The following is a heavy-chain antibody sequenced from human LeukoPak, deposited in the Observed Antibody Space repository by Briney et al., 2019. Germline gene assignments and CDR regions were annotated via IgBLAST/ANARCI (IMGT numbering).Heavy chain of an antibody. CDR1: GGSISNHF. J-gene: IGHJ5*02. V-gene: IGHV4-4*07. D-gene: IGHD1-26*01. CDR2: VSTSGST. Sequence: SETLSLTCTVSGGSISNHFCSWIRQPAGKGLEWIGRVSTSGSTYYNPSLKSRVTMSADTSKNQFSLKLSSMAAAETAVYYCARGDSGMGGGRNWFDPWGQGTLVTVSS. CDR3: ARGDSGMGGGRNWFDP.